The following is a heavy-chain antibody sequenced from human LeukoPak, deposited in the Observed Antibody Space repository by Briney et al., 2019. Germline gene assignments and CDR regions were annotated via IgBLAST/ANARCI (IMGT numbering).Heavy chain of an antibody. CDR2: IYYSGST. V-gene: IGHV4-59*01. D-gene: IGHD2-2*02. CDR3: ARGCSSTSCYTLYGMDV. Sequence: PSETLSLTCTVSGGSISSYYWSWIRQPPGKGLEWIGYIYYSGSTNYNPSLKSRVTISVDTSKNQFSLKLSSVTAADTAVYYCARGCSSTSCYTLYGMDVWGQGTTVTVSS. CDR1: GGSISSYY. J-gene: IGHJ6*02.